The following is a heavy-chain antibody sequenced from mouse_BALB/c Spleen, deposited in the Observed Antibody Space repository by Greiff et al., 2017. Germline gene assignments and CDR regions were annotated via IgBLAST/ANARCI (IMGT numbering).Heavy chain of an antibody. CDR2: IWSGGST. V-gene: IGHV2-2*02. Sequence: VKLVESGPGLVQPSQSLSITCTVSGFSLTSYGVHWVRQSPGKGLEWLGVIWSGGSTDYNAAFISRLSISKDNSKSQVFFKMNSLQANDTAIYYCARNTEVRRDYAMDYWGQGTSVTVSS. CDR3: ARNTEVRRDYAMDY. D-gene: IGHD2-14*01. CDR1: GFSLTSYG. J-gene: IGHJ4*01.